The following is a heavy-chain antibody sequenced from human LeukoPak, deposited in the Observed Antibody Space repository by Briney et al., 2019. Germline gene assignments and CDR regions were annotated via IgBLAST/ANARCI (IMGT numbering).Heavy chain of an antibody. CDR2: IYYSGST. D-gene: IGHD6-6*01. J-gene: IGHJ4*02. V-gene: IGHV4-59*01. Sequence: SSETLSLTCTVSGGPISSYYWSWLRQPPGKGLEWLGYIYYSGSTNYNPSLKSRVTISVDTSKKQFSLKLSSVTATDTAVYYCAGATLIAPRPGYFDYWGQGTLVTVSS. CDR1: GGPISSYY. CDR3: AGATLIAPRPGYFDY.